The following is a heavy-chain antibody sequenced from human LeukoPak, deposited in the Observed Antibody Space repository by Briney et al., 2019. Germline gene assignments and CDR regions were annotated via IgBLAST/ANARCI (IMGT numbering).Heavy chain of an antibody. J-gene: IGHJ4*02. CDR3: ARGRIYGDKSGTYDFDY. V-gene: IGHV3-21*01. D-gene: IGHD4/OR15-4a*01. CDR1: GFTFTSYS. CDR2: ISSTSNYI. Sequence: GGSLRLSCAASGFTFTSYSMNWVRQGPGKGLEWVSSISSTSNYIYHADSVKGRFTISRDNAKNSLYLQMNSLRAEDTAVYYCARGRIYGDKSGTYDFDYWGQGTLVTVSS.